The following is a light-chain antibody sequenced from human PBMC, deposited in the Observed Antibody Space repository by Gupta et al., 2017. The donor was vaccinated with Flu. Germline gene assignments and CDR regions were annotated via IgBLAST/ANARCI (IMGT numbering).Light chain of an antibody. J-gene: IGLJ1*01. CDR2: EVS. V-gene: IGLV2-18*02. CDR3: TSYTSSYTYV. Sequence: HSALTQPPSVSGSPGQSVTIPCTGTSGDIGTYNRVSWYQQPPGTAPKLMIYEVSSRPSGVPDRFSASKSGNTASLTISGLQGEDEADYYCTSYTSSYTYVFGTGTKVTVL. CDR1: SGDIGTYNR.